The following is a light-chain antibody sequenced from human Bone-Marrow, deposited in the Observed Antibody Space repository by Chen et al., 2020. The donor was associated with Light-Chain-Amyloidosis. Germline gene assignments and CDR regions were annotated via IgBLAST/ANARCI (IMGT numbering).Light chain of an antibody. V-gene: IGKV3-20*01. CDR1: QSVSSSS. CDR3: QQYGSSPFT. CDR2: GAS. Sequence: EIVLTQSPGTLSLSPGESATLSCRASQSVSSSSLAWYQQKPGQAPRLLVHGASSRATGVPDRVSGSGYGTDFTLTISRLEPEDFAMYYCQQYGSSPFTFGPGTKVDI. J-gene: IGKJ3*01.